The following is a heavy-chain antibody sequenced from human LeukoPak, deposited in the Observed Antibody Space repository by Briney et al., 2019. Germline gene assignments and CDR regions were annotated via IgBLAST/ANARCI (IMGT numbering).Heavy chain of an antibody. J-gene: IGHJ4*02. CDR1: GFTFNNYG. CDR2: ISYDASNK. CDR3: AKAGGDGTLGTY. D-gene: IGHD1-1*01. Sequence: PGGSLRLSCAASGFTFNNYGMHWVRQAPGKGLKWLTVISYDASNKYYADSVKGRFTISRDNSKNTLYLQMNSLRPEDTAVYYCAKAGGDGTLGTYWGQGTLVTVSS. V-gene: IGHV3-30*18.